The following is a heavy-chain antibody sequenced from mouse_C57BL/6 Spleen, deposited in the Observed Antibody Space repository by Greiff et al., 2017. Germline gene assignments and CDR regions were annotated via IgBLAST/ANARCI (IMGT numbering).Heavy chain of an antibody. Sequence: QVQLKQSGAELVKPGASVKMSCKASGYTFTTYPLEWMKQNHGKSLEWIGNFHPYNDDTKYNEKFKGKATLPVEKSSSTVYLELSRLTSDDSAVYYCARGYYGSHWYFDVWGTGTTVTVSS. CDR1: GYTFTTYP. CDR2: FHPYNDDT. CDR3: ARGYYGSHWYFDV. D-gene: IGHD1-1*01. J-gene: IGHJ1*03. V-gene: IGHV1-47*01.